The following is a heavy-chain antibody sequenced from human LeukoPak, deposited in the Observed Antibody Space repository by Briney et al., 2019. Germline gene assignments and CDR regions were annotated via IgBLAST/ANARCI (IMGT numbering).Heavy chain of an antibody. J-gene: IGHJ4*02. Sequence: PSETLSLTCTVSGGSISSGSYYWSWIRQPAGKGLEWIGRIYTSGSTNYNPSLKSRVTISVDTSKNQFSLKLSSVTAADTAVYYCARDKGGSLDYWGQGTLVTVSS. CDR1: GGSISSGSYY. D-gene: IGHD1-26*01. CDR2: IYTSGST. CDR3: ARDKGGSLDY. V-gene: IGHV4-61*02.